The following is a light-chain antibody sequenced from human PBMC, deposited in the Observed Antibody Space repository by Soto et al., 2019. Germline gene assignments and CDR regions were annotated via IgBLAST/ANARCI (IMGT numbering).Light chain of an antibody. CDR1: SSDVGGYNY. CDR3: SSYRSTSNYV. CDR2: EVS. V-gene: IGLV2-14*01. J-gene: IGLJ1*01. Sequence: QSVLTQPASVSGSPGQSITISCTGTSSDVGGYNYVSWFQQHPDKVPKLMIYEVSNRPSGVSSRFSGSKSGNTVSLTISGLQAEDEADYYCSSYRSTSNYVFGSGTKVTVL.